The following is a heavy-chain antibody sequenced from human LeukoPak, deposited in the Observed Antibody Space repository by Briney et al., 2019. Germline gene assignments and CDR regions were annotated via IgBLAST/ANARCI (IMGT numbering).Heavy chain of an antibody. CDR3: AKEVGYSYGFRYYDY. CDR2: ISWNSGSI. D-gene: IGHD5-18*01. CDR1: GFTFDDYA. Sequence: GRSLRLSCAASGFTFDDYAMHWVRQAPGKGLEWVSGISWNSGSIGYADSVKGRFTISRDNAKNSLYLQMNSLRAEDTALYYCAKEVGYSYGFRYYDYWGQGTLVTVSS. V-gene: IGHV3-9*01. J-gene: IGHJ4*02.